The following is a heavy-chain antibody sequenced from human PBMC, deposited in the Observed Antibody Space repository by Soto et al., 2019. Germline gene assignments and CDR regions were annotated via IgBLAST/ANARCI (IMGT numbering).Heavy chain of an antibody. D-gene: IGHD3-10*01. CDR2: ISGSGGST. Sequence: GGSLRLSCAASGFTFSSYAMSWVRQAPGKGLEWVSAISGSGGSTYYADSVKGRFTISRDNSKNTLYLQMNSLRAEDTAVYYCAKDRGRVRGVITTIDYWGQGTLVTVSS. J-gene: IGHJ4*02. V-gene: IGHV3-23*01. CDR1: GFTFSSYA. CDR3: AKDRGRVRGVITTIDY.